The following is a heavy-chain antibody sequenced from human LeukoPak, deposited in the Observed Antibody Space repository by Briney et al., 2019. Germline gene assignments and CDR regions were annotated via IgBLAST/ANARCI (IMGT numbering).Heavy chain of an antibody. Sequence: SETLSLTCTVSGGSISSSSYYWGWIRQPPGKGLEWIGYIYYSGSTNYNPSLKSRVTISVDTSKNQFSLKLSSVTAADTAVYYCARLDYGDSPFDYWGQGTLVTVSS. J-gene: IGHJ4*02. V-gene: IGHV4-61*05. CDR1: GGSISSSSYY. D-gene: IGHD4-17*01. CDR3: ARLDYGDSPFDY. CDR2: IYYSGST.